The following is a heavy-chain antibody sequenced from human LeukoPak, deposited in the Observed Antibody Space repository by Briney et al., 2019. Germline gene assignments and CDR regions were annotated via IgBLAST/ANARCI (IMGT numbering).Heavy chain of an antibody. CDR1: GYTFTGYY. CDR3: ARVKKLMPEFEF. CDR2: INPNSGAI. V-gene: IGHV1-2*02. Sequence: GASVKVSCTASGYTFTGYYMHWVRQAPGQGLEWMGWINPNSGAIKYSQKFQGRVSMSRDTSITTVYMDLSSLRSDDTALYYCARVKKLMPEFEFWGQGTLVTVSS. J-gene: IGHJ4*02. D-gene: IGHD2-2*01.